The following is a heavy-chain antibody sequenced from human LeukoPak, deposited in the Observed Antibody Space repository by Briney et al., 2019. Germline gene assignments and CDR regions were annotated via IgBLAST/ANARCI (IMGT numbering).Heavy chain of an antibody. CDR3: ARDRPQNWNEPNNAFDI. V-gene: IGHV4-61*02. Sequence: KSSETLSLTCTVSGGSISSGSYYWSWIRQPAGKGLEWIGRIYTSGSTNYNPSLKSRVTMSVDTSKNQFSLKLSSVTAADTAVYYCARDRPQNWNEPNNAFDIWGQGTMVTVSS. D-gene: IGHD1-1*01. CDR1: GGSISSGSYY. CDR2: IYTSGST. J-gene: IGHJ3*02.